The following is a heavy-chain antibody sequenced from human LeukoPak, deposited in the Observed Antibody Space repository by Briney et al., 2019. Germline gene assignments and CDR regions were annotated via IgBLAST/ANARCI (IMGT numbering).Heavy chain of an antibody. CDR3: AKDPRASSAYYYDRLGY. CDR1: GFTFKTYS. V-gene: IGHV3-30-3*01. CDR2: ISYDGSKK. J-gene: IGHJ4*02. Sequence: AGGSLRLSCAASGFTFKTYSMHWVRQAPGKGLEWVAVISYDGSKKYYADSVKGRFTISRDNSKSTLNLQMNSLRVEDTAVYYCAKDPRASSAYYYDRLGYWGQGTLVTVSS. D-gene: IGHD3-22*01.